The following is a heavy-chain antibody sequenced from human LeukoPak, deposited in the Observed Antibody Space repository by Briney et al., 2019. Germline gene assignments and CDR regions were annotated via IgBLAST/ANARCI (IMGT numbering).Heavy chain of an antibody. CDR2: ISYDGSET. CDR3: SKDQGGSGDPGN. J-gene: IGHJ4*02. D-gene: IGHD3-10*01. V-gene: IGHV3-30*02. Sequence: GGSLRLSCAASGFSFRTYGMHWVRQAPGKGLDWVSFISYDGSETNYANSVKGRFTISKDNSKNTLYLQMNTLRPEDTAVYYGSKDQGGSGDPGNWGQGTLVTVSS. CDR1: GFSFRTYG.